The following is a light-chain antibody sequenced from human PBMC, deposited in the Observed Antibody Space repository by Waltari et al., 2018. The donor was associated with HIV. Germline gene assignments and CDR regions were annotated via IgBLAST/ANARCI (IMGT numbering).Light chain of an antibody. Sequence: DVVMTQSPVSLPVTLGQPASISCRSSQGLVYSDGNTYLNWFQQRPGQAPRRLIYKVSIRDCGVPDRFSGSVSGTDFTLKISRVEAEDVAVYYCLQGTHWPWSFGQGTRLEIK. J-gene: IGKJ5*01. CDR2: KVS. V-gene: IGKV2-30*01. CDR3: LQGTHWPWS. CDR1: QGLVYSDGNTY.